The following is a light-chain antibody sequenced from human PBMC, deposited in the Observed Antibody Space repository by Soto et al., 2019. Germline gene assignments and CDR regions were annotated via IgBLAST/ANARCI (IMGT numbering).Light chain of an antibody. Sequence: QSALTQPASVSGSPGQSITISGTGTSSDIGGYDYVSWYQQYPGKAPKLMIYDVSNRPSGVSDRFSGSKSANTASLTISGLQAEDEADYYCNSYTTSSSLYVFGTGTKLTVL. CDR1: SSDIGGYDY. V-gene: IGLV2-14*01. CDR2: DVS. CDR3: NSYTTSSSLYV. J-gene: IGLJ1*01.